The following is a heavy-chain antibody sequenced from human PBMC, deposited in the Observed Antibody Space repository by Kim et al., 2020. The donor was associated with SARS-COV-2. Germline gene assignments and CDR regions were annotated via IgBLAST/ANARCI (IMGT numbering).Heavy chain of an antibody. V-gene: IGHV1-2*06. J-gene: IGHJ4*02. Sequence: ASVKVSCKASGYTFTGYYMHWVRQAPGQGLEWMGRINPNSGGTNYAQKFQGRVTMTRDTSISTAYMELSRLRSDDTAVYYCARSEYNWNYAQVVWGPFDYWGQGTLVTVSS. D-gene: IGHD1-7*01. CDR2: INPNSGGT. CDR1: GYTFTGYY. CDR3: ARSEYNWNYAQVVWGPFDY.